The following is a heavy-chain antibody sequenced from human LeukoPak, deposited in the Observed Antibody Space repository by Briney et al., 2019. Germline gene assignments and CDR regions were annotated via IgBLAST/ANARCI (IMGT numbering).Heavy chain of an antibody. D-gene: IGHD1-26*01. J-gene: IGHJ6*03. CDR1: GYSFPNYW. CDR2: IYPGDSHT. V-gene: IGHV5-51*01. CDR3: ARRGPWDGYYMDV. Sequence: GESLKISCKGSGYSFPNYWIAWVRQMPGKGLQWMGIIYPGDSHTTYSPSFQGQVAISADKSISTAYLQWSSLKASDTAMYYCARRGPWDGYYMDVWGKGTTVTVSS.